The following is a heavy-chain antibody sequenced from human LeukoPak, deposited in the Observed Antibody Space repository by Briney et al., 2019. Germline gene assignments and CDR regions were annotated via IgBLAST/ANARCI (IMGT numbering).Heavy chain of an antibody. V-gene: IGHV1-69*04. CDR2: IIPILGIA. Sequence: GSSVKVSCKASGGTFSSYAISWVRQAPGHGLEWMGRIIPILGIANYAQKFQGRVTITADKSTSTAYMELSSLRSEDTAVYYCARVYYDSSGYYYFDYWGQGTLVTVSS. CDR3: ARVYYDSSGYYYFDY. D-gene: IGHD3-22*01. CDR1: GGTFSSYA. J-gene: IGHJ4*02.